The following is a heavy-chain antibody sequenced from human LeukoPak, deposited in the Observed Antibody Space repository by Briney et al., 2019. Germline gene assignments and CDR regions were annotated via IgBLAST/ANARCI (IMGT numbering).Heavy chain of an antibody. V-gene: IGHV3-23*01. D-gene: IGHD2-15*01. CDR2: ISGSDRSI. CDR1: GFTFSTFG. J-gene: IGHJ3*02. CDR3: AKGGVVHAFNI. Sequence: PGGSLRLSCAASGFTFSTFGMTWVRQAPGKGLEWVSGISGSDRSIYYADSVKGRFTISRDNSKNTLYLQMNSLRAEDTAVYYCAKGGVVHAFNIWGQGTMVTVSS.